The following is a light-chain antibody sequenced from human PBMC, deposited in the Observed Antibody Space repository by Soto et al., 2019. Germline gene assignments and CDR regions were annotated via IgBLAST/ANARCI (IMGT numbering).Light chain of an antibody. CDR2: GAS. CDR3: QRHGAT. Sequence: EIVLTQSPGTLSLSPGERATLSCRASQSVSSSDLAWYQQKPGQAPRLLIYGASSRATGIPDRFSDSGSGTDFTLTISGLETEDSAAYYCQRHGATLAQGTNVDIK. V-gene: IGKV3-20*01. J-gene: IGKJ1*01. CDR1: QSVSSSD.